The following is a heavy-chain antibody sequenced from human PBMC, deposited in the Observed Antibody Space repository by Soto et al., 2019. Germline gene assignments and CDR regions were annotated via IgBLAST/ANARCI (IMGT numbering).Heavy chain of an antibody. D-gene: IGHD1-26*01. CDR3: ARADSGSYGI. CDR2: IYNIGST. CDR1: GGSIRSYY. J-gene: IGHJ4*02. V-gene: IGHV4-59*01. Sequence: QVQLQESGPGLVKSSETLSLTGTVSGGSIRSYYWSWIRQPPGRGLEWIGYIYNIGSTNYNPSLKSRVTMSVDPSKNQFSLKRSSVTAADTAVYYCARADSGSYGIWGQGTLVTVSS.